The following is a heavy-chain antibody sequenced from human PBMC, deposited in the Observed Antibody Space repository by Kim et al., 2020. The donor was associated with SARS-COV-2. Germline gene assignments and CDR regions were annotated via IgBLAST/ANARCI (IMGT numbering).Heavy chain of an antibody. CDR1: GFTFSSYA. D-gene: IGHD4-17*01. CDR3: ARDQTTGDYYFDY. Sequence: GGSLRLSCAASGFTFSSYAMHWVRQAPGKGLEWVAVISYDGSNKYYVDSVKGRFTISRDNSKNTLYLQMNSLRAEDTAVYYCARDQTTGDYYFDYWGQGT. CDR2: ISYDGSNK. J-gene: IGHJ4*02. V-gene: IGHV3-30*04.